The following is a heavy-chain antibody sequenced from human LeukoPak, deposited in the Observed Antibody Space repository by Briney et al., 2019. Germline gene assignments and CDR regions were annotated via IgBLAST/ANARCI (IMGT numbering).Heavy chain of an antibody. D-gene: IGHD6-19*01. CDR1: GFTFSSYA. CDR2: ISGSGGSA. V-gene: IGHV3-23*01. CDR3: AKARLEQWLEEFFDY. Sequence: GGSLRLSCAASGFTFSSYAMSWVRQAPGKGLEWVSAISGSGGSAYYADSVKGRFTISRDNSKNTLYLQMNSLRAEDTAVYYCAKARLEQWLEEFFDYWGQGTLVTVSS. J-gene: IGHJ4*02.